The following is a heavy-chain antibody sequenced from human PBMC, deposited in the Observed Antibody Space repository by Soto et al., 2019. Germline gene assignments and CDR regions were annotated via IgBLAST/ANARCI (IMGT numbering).Heavy chain of an antibody. CDR2: IYHSGST. V-gene: IGHV4-4*02. CDR3: ARDRRFGELLSVLYGMDV. CDR1: GGSISSSNW. D-gene: IGHD3-10*01. J-gene: IGHJ6*02. Sequence: SETLSLTCAVSGGSISSSNWWSWVRQPPGKGLEWIGEIYHSGSTNYNPSLKSRVTISVDKSKNQFSLKLSSVTAADTAVYYCARDRRFGELLSVLYGMDVWGQGTTVTVSS.